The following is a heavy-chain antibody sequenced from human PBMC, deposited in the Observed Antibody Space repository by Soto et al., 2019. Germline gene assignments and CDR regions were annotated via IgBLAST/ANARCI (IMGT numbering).Heavy chain of an antibody. CDR3: ARSGFPGIAAY. V-gene: IGHV1-69*12. CDR2: IIPIFGTA. Sequence: QVQLVQSGAEVKKPGSSVKVSCKASGGTFSSYAISWVRQAPGQGLEWVGGIIPIFGTANYAQKFQGRVTITADESTSTAYMELSILRSEDTAVYYCARSGFPGIAAYWGQGTLVTVSS. CDR1: GGTFSSYA. D-gene: IGHD6-13*01. J-gene: IGHJ4*02.